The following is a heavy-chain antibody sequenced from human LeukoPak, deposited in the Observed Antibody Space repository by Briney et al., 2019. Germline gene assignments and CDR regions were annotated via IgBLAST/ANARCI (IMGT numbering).Heavy chain of an antibody. CDR2: ISGYNGNR. J-gene: IGHJ2*01. Sequence: ASAKVSCKASGYTFTNYGLTWVRQAPGQGLEWMGWISGYNGNRHHAQKFQGRVTMTTDTSTTTAYMELRSLRSDDTAVYYCTRSDAGYDYGYYDLWGRGTPVTVSS. D-gene: IGHD5-12*01. CDR1: GYTFTNYG. V-gene: IGHV1-18*01. CDR3: TRSDAGYDYGYYDL.